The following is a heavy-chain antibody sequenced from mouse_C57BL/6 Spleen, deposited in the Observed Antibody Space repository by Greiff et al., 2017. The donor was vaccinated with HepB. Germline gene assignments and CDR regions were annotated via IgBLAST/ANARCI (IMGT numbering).Heavy chain of an antibody. D-gene: IGHD2-3*01. CDR1: GFTFSDYG. Sequence: DVKLVEPGGGLVKPGGSLKLSCAASGFTFSDYGMHWVRQAPEKGLEWVAYISSGSSTIYYADTVKGRFTISRDNAKNTVFLQMTSLRSADTAMYYCARGDDGYYEWYFDVWGTGTTVTVSS. CDR3: ARGDDGYYEWYFDV. V-gene: IGHV5-17*01. CDR2: ISSGSSTI. J-gene: IGHJ1*03.